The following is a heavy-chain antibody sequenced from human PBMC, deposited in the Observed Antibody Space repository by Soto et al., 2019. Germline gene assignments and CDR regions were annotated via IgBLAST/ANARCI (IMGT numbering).Heavy chain of an antibody. CDR3: TRDASRDSSARGWFDP. D-gene: IGHD6-13*01. CDR1: GFTVRSFA. CDR2: ISSNSAYI. V-gene: IGHV3-21*01. Sequence: GGSMRLSCAASGFTVRSFAMNWVRQAPGKGLEWVSTISSNSAYIYYTDALRGRFTISRDNAKNSLHLQMNSLRAEDTAVYYCTRDASRDSSARGWFDPWGPGTLVTVSS. J-gene: IGHJ5*02.